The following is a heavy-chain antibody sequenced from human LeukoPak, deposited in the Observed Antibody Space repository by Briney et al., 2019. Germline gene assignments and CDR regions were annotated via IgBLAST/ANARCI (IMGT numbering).Heavy chain of an antibody. J-gene: IGHJ6*02. CDR3: ARGTVVFGMDV. CDR2: IYYSGST. V-gene: IGHV4-59*01. D-gene: IGHD2-15*01. CDR1: GGSISSYY. Sequence: PETLSLTCTISGGSISSYYWSWIRQPPGKGLDWIGYIYYSGSTNYNPSLKSRVTMSVDTSKNQFSLKLSSVTAADTAVYYCARGTVVFGMDVWGQGTTVTVSS.